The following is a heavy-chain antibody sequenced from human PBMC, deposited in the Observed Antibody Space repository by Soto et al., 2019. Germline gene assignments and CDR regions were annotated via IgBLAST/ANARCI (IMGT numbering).Heavy chain of an antibody. CDR2: IIPILGIA. D-gene: IGHD3-10*01. V-gene: IGHV1-69*02. J-gene: IGHJ6*02. CDR3: ERRVRMLVHYYNGMDV. Sequence: VPLVQSGAEVKKPGSSVNVSCKASGCTFSSYTISWVRQAPGQGLEWMGRIIPILGIANYAQKFQGRVTITADKSTSTACVDVSSLRSEDTGVYYCERRVRMLVHYYNGMDVWGQGTTVTVS. CDR1: GCTFSSYT.